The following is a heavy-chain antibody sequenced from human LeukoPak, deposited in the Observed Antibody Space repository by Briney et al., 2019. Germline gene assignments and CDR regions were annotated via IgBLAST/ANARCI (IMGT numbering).Heavy chain of an antibody. CDR2: ISSSSSTI. J-gene: IGHJ4*02. CDR3: ARGAVGATFHFDY. CDR1: GFTFSSYS. V-gene: IGHV3-48*01. D-gene: IGHD1-26*01. Sequence: GGSLRLSCAASGFTFSSYSMNWVRQAPGKGLEWVSYISSSSSTIYYADSVKGRFTISRDNAKNSLYLQMNSLRAEDTAVYYCARGAVGATFHFDYWGQGTLVTVSS.